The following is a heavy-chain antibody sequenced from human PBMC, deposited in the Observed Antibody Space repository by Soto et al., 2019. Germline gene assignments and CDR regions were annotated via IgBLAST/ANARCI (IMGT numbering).Heavy chain of an antibody. Sequence: EVQVLESGGGLAQPGRSLRLSCAVSGLSFSSYAMTWFRQSPGKGLEWVSSISRSGNSTYSADSVRGRFTISRDNSKNTLYLQMNSLRAEDTAVYYCAKDAKILDWLPTSYYFDFWGQGTLVTVSS. V-gene: IGHV3-23*01. D-gene: IGHD3-9*01. CDR1: GLSFSSYA. CDR2: ISRSGNST. CDR3: AKDAKILDWLPTSYYFDF. J-gene: IGHJ4*02.